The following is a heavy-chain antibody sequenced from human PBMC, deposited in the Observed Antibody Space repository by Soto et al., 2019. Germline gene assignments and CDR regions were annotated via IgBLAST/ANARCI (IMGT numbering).Heavy chain of an antibody. V-gene: IGHV3-9*01. CDR1: GFTFDDYA. CDR2: ISWNSGSI. CDR3: AKPRRSDWSYYFDY. D-gene: IGHD6-19*01. Sequence: GGSLRLSCAASGFTFDDYAMHWVRQAPGKGLEWVSGISWNSGSIGYADSVKGRFTISRDNAKNSLYLQMNSLRAEDTALYYCAKPRRSDWSYYFDYWGQGTLVTVSS. J-gene: IGHJ4*02.